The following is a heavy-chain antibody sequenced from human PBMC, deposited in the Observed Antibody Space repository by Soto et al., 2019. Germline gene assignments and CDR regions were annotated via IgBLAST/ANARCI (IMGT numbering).Heavy chain of an antibody. D-gene: IGHD3-10*01. Sequence: ASETLSLTCTVSGGSISSYYWSWIRQPPGKGLEWIGYIYYSGGTNYNPSLKSRVTISVDTSKNQFSLKLSSVTAADTAVYYCARDTGIDAFDIWGQGTMVTVSS. CDR3: ARDTGIDAFDI. CDR2: IYYSGGT. J-gene: IGHJ3*02. V-gene: IGHV4-59*01. CDR1: GGSISSYY.